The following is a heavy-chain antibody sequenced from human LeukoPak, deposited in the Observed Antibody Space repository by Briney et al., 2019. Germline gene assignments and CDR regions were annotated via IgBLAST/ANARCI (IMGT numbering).Heavy chain of an antibody. D-gene: IGHD1-26*01. CDR2: INPNSGGT. V-gene: IGHV1-2*02. Sequence: GASVKVSCKASGYTFTGYYMHWVRQAPGQGLEWMGWINPNSGGTNYAQKFQGRVTMTRDTSISTAYMELSRLRSDDTAVYYCARPRIPLRISVGATADDAFDIWGQGTMVTVSS. CDR1: GYTFTGYY. CDR3: ARPRIPLRISVGATADDAFDI. J-gene: IGHJ3*02.